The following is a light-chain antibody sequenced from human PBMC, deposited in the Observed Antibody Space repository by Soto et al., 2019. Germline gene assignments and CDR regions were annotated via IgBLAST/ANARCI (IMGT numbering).Light chain of an antibody. J-gene: IGKJ4*01. Sequence: EIVMTQFPATLSMSPGERATVPCRASQSVSSNLAWYQEKPGQAPRLLIYGASTRATGIPARFTGSGYGTEFTLTISSLQSEDFAVYYCQQYHDWPLTFGGGTKVDIK. V-gene: IGKV3-15*01. CDR2: GAS. CDR1: QSVSSN. CDR3: QQYHDWPLT.